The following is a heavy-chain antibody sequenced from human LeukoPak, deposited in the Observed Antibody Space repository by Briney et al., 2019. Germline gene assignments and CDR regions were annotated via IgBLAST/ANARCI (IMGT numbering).Heavy chain of an antibody. J-gene: IGHJ6*03. CDR3: AREDQTTVTTTYYMDV. Sequence: SETLSLTCTVSGGSISSSSYYWGWIRQPPGKGLEWIGSIYYSGSTYYNPSLKSRVTISVDTSKNQFSLKLSSVTAADTAVYYCAREDQTTVTTTYYMDVWGKGTTVTVSS. D-gene: IGHD4-17*01. V-gene: IGHV4-39*07. CDR1: GGSISSSSYY. CDR2: IYYSGST.